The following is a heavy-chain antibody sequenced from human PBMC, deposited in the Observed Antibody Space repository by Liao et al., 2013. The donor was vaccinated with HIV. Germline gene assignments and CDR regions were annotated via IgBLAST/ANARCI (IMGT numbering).Heavy chain of an antibody. J-gene: IGHJ4*02. CDR3: ARGMGVY. D-gene: IGHD3-16*01. V-gene: IGHV4-61*02. Sequence: QVQLQESGPGLVRPSETLSLTCTVSGGSINSANYYWSWIRQPVAGKGLEWVGRIYSAGNTNYNPSLKSRLSISMDTSKNQFSLELTSVTAADTAVYYCARGMGVYWGREPWSPSRQ. CDR1: GGSINSANYY. CDR2: IYSAGNT.